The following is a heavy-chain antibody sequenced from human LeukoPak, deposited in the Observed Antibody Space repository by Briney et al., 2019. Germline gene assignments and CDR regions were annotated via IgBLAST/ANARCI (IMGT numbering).Heavy chain of an antibody. CDR2: IIPFLGTT. D-gene: IGHD2-21*01. J-gene: IGHJ4*02. CDR1: GGVFTTYA. Sequence: ASVKVSCKASGGVFTTYAISWVRQAPGQGLEWMGGIIPFLGTTNYAQKFQGRVTITAHEPTRTAYMELTYLRSDDTAVYYCTIIPNVILFTHYFEYWGQGTLVTVSS. CDR3: TIIPNVILFTHYFEY. V-gene: IGHV1-69*13.